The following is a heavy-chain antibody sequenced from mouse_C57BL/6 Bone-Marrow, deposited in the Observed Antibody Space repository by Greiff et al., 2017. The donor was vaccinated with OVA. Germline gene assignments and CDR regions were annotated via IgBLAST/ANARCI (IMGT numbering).Heavy chain of an antibody. CDR2: IWSGGST. CDR3: ARNWGLLRGYYLDY. Sequence: VQLVESGPGLVQPSQSLSITCTVSGFSLTSYGVHWVRQSPGKGLEWLGVIWSGGSTDYNAAFISRLSISNDNSKSQVFFKMNSLQADDTAIYYCARNWGLLRGYYLDYWGQGTTLTVSS. V-gene: IGHV2-2*01. CDR1: GFSLTSYG. D-gene: IGHD1-1*01. J-gene: IGHJ2*01.